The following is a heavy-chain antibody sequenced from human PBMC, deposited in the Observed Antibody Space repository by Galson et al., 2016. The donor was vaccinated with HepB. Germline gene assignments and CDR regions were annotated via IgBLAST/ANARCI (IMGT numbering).Heavy chain of an antibody. CDR1: GYSLNEVS. V-gene: IGHV1-24*01. CDR2: YDPEDVET. Sequence: SVKVSCKVSGYSLNEVSMHWVRQAPGKGLEWMGGYDPEDVETKYAQKFQGRVTMTEDTSTDTAYMEMSSLRSDDTAVYYCASGPRGGYYDTNDFYWNYGMDGWGQGTTVIVSS. CDR3: ASGPRGGYYDTNDFYWNYGMDG. D-gene: IGHD3-16*01. J-gene: IGHJ6*02.